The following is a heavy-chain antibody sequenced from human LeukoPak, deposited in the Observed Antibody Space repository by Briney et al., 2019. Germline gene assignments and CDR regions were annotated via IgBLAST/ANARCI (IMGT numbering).Heavy chain of an antibody. J-gene: IGHJ4*02. CDR1: GFTFSSYA. CDR3: AKDRKDTAMVTSCGGDCYSRDR. D-gene: IGHD2-21*02. CDR2: ISGSGGST. Sequence: GGSLRLSCAASGFTFSSYAMSWVRQAPGKGLEGVSAISGSGGSTYYADSVKGRFTISRDNSKNTRYLQMNSLRAEDTAVYYCAKDRKDTAMVTSCGGDCYSRDRWGQGTLVTVSS. V-gene: IGHV3-23*01.